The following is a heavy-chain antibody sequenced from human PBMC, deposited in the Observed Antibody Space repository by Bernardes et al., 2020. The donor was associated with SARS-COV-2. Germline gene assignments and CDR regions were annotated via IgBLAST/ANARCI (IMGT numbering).Heavy chain of an antibody. CDR1: GFTFSSYG. D-gene: IGHD5-12*01. CDR2: IWYDGSNK. CDR3: ARDLAIGDNWFDP. V-gene: IGHV3-33*01. J-gene: IGHJ5*02. Sequence: GGSLRLPCAASGFTFSSYGMHWVRQAPGKGLEWVAVIWYDGSNKYYADSVKGRFTISRDNSKNTLYLQMNSLRAEDTAVYYCARDLAIGDNWFDPWGQGTLVTVSS.